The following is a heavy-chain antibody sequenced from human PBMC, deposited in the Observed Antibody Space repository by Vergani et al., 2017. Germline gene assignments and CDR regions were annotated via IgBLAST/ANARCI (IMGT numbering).Heavy chain of an antibody. CDR3: ARDVRVVPAAAYYMDV. CDR2: INPNSGGT. Sequence: QVQLVQSGAEVKKPGASVKVSCKASGYTFTGYYMHWVRQAPGQGLEWMGWINPNSGGTNYAQKFQGRVTMTRDTSISTAYMELSRLRSDDTAMYYCARDVRVVPAAAYYMDVWGKGTTVTVSS. J-gene: IGHJ6*03. V-gene: IGHV1-2*02. D-gene: IGHD2-2*01. CDR1: GYTFTGYY.